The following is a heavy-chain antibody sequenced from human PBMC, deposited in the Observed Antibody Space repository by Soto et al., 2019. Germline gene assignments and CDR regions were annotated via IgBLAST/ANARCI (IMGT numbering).Heavy chain of an antibody. V-gene: IGHV1-3*05. CDR1: GYTFTSYA. D-gene: IGHD3-9*01. CDR3: ATAFYDLLTGSAYNWFAP. J-gene: IGHJ5*02. Sequence: QVQLVQSGAEEKKPGASVKVSCKASGYTFTSYAMHWVRQAPGQRLEWMGWINAGNGNTKYSQKFQGRVTITRYTSASTAYMELSRLRSEETAVYYCATAFYDLLTGSAYNWFAPWGQGTLVTVSS. CDR2: INAGNGNT.